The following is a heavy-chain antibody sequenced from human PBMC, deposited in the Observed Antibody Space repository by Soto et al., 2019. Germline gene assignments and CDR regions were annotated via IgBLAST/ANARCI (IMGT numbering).Heavy chain of an antibody. V-gene: IGHV4-38-2*01. Sequence: SETLSLTCAVSGYSISSGSYWAWIRQPPGRGLEWIGSLYHIGSTNYNTSLKSRVTISVDTSKNHFSLELSSVTAADTAIYYCRSSTSCYDESCVDVWGQGTMVTVSS. CDR3: RSSTSCYDESCVDV. J-gene: IGHJ6*02. D-gene: IGHD2-2*01. CDR2: LYHIGST. CDR1: GYSISSGSY.